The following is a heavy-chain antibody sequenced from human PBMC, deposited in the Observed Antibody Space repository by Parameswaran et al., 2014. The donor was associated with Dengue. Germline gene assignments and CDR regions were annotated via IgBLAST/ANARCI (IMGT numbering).Heavy chain of an antibody. J-gene: IGHJ6*02. Sequence: PGKGLEWVSYISSSGSTIYYADSVKGRFTISRDNAKNSLYLQMNSLRAEDTAVYYCARDPVLRFLQGFYYGMDVWGQGTTVTVSS. V-gene: IGHV3-48*03. CDR3: ARDPVLRFLQGFYYGMDV. CDR2: ISSSGSTI. D-gene: IGHD3-3*01.